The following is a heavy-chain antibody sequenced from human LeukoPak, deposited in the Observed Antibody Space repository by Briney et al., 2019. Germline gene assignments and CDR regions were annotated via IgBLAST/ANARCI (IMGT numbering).Heavy chain of an antibody. D-gene: IGHD5-24*01. Sequence: SETLSLTCTVSGGSVSSYYWSWIRQPAGKGLEWIGRIYTSGSTNYNPSLKSRVTMSVDTSKNQFSLKLSSVTAADTAVYYCARDRGYSQGGYYYGMDVWGQGTTVTVSS. CDR3: ARDRGYSQGGYYYGMDV. V-gene: IGHV4-4*07. J-gene: IGHJ6*02. CDR1: GGSVSSYY. CDR2: IYTSGST.